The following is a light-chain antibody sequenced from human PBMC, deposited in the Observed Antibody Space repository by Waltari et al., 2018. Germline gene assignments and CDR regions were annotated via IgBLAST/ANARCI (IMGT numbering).Light chain of an antibody. V-gene: IGLV3-1*01. CDR2: QDN. Sequence: SSVLTQLPSVSVSPGQTASITCSGDKLGDKYAFWYQQKSGQSPVLVIFQDNKRPSGKPERFSGYTSGNTATLTISGTQAMDEADYYCQAWDSNTGEVFGGGTKLTVL. CDR3: QAWDSNTGEV. CDR1: KLGDKY. J-gene: IGLJ2*01.